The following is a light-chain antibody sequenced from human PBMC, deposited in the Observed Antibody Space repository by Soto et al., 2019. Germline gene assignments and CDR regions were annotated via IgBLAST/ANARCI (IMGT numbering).Light chain of an antibody. CDR2: SHN. J-gene: IGLJ3*02. CDR1: SSNIGINT. Sequence: QSVLTQPPSASGTPGQRVTISCSGSSSNIGINTVNWYQQLPGTAPKLLIYSHNQRPSGVPDRFSGFKSGTSASLAISGLQSEDEADYYCAAWDDSLNGWVFGGGTKLTVL. V-gene: IGLV1-44*01. CDR3: AAWDDSLNGWV.